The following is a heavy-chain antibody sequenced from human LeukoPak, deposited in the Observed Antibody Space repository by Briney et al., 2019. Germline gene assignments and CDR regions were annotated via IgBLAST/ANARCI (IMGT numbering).Heavy chain of an antibody. J-gene: IGHJ4*02. V-gene: IGHV3-23*01. D-gene: IGHD3-9*01. CDR2: ITGSGDTT. Sequence: PGASLRPSCAASGFIFRNYAMSWVRQAPGKGLEWVSAITGSGDTTYYADSVKGRFTISRDNSKNTLYVEMNTLRAEDTAVYYCAKWGDYDILTGYYVSDFWGQGTLVTVSS. CDR3: AKWGDYDILTGYYVSDF. CDR1: GFIFRNYA.